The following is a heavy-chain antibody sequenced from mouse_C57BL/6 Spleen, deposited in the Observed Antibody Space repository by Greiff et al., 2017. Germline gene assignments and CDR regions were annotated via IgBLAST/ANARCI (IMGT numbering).Heavy chain of an antibody. Sequence: VQLQQSGPELVKPGASVKISCKASGYTFTDYYMNWVKQSHGKSLEWIGDINPNNGGTSYNQKFKGKATLTVAKSSSTAYMELRSLTSEDSAVYYCAKGSVVAYWGQGTLVTVSA. CDR1: GYTFTDYY. CDR3: AKGSVVAY. V-gene: IGHV1-26*01. J-gene: IGHJ3*01. CDR2: INPNNGGT.